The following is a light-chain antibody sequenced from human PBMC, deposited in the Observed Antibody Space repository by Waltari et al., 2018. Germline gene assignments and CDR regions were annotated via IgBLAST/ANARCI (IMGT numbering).Light chain of an antibody. V-gene: IGKV2D-29*01. CDR3: MRSLDLPLT. J-gene: IGKJ4*01. CDR1: QSLLDGDGKTF. CDR2: EVS. Sequence: DTVLTQTQLSLSVTPGQSASIPCKSSQSLLDGDGKTFLYWYLQKPGQPPQLLIYEVSNRFSGVPDRFSGRESGTDVTLRISRVEADDGGRYYGMRSLDLPLTCGGVTKVGVK.